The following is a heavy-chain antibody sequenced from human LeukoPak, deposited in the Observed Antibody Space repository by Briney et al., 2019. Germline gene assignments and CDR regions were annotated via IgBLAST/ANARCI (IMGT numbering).Heavy chain of an antibody. Sequence: PGGSLRLSCAAPGFTFSSYAMSWVRQAPGKGLEWVSAISGSGGSTYYADSVKGRFTISRDNSKNTLYLQMNSLRAEDTAVYYCARETYYDSSGYYAQVGYFDYWGQGTLVTVSS. V-gene: IGHV3-23*01. D-gene: IGHD3-22*01. CDR3: ARETYYDSSGYYAQVGYFDY. CDR1: GFTFSSYA. CDR2: ISGSGGST. J-gene: IGHJ4*02.